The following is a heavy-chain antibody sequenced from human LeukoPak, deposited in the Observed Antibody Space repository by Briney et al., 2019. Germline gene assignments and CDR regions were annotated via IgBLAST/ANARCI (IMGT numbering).Heavy chain of an antibody. V-gene: IGHV1-8*03. CDR2: MNPNSGNT. CDR1: GYTFTSYD. CDR3: ARDPLASGDQRSFDY. Sequence: GASVKDSCKASGYTFTSYDINWVRQATGQGLEWMGWMNPNSGNTGYAQKFQGRVTITRNTSISTAYMELSSLRSEDTAVYYCARDPLASGDQRSFDYWGQGTLVTVSS. J-gene: IGHJ4*02. D-gene: IGHD2-21*02.